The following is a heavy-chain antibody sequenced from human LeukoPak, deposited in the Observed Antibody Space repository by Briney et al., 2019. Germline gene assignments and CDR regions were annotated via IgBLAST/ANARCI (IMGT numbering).Heavy chain of an antibody. V-gene: IGHV1-46*01. J-gene: IGHJ6*03. CDR3: AKYGRYYYGSGVNYYYYYYMDV. CDR2: INPSGGST. D-gene: IGHD3-10*01. Sequence: ASVKVSCKASGYTFTSYYMHWVRQAPGQGLEWMGIINPSGGSTSYAQKFQGRVTMTRDTSTSTVYMELSSLRSEDTAVYYCAKYGRYYYGSGVNYYYYYYMDVWGKGTTVTVSS. CDR1: GYTFTSYY.